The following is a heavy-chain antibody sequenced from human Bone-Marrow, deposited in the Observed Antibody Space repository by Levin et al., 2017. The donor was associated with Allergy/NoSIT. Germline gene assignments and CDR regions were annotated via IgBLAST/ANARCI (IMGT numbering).Heavy chain of an antibody. CDR2: ITNSGVYT. CDR1: GFSLSDHY. V-gene: IGHV3-11*06. Sequence: PGESLKISCLASGFSLSDHYMSWIRQAPGRGLEWISYITNSGVYTNYGDSVRGRFTVSRDVAKNSLYLQMDSLRVEDTAVYYCVRDRRPSRHFDSWGQGTLVTVSS. J-gene: IGHJ4*02. CDR3: VRDRRPSRHFDS.